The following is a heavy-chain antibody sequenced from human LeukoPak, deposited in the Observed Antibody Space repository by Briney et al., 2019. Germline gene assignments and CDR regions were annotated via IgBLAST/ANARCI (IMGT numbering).Heavy chain of an antibody. CDR2: ITPKSGDT. J-gene: IGHJ4*02. Sequence: ASVKVSCKASGYTFSDFYIHRVRQAPGQGLEYVGWITPKSGDTYSPQRFQGRVTMTRDASISTAYMELSSLRSDDTAVYFCARVRLADERAWAYWGQGTLVTVSS. D-gene: IGHD3-3*02. CDR3: ARVRLADERAWAY. V-gene: IGHV1-2*02. CDR1: GYTFSDFY.